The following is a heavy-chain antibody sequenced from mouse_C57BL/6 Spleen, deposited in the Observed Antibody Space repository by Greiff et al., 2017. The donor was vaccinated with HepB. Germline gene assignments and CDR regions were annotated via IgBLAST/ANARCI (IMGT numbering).Heavy chain of an antibody. J-gene: IGHJ3*01. CDR2: ILPGSGST. CDR3: ARRGYDGSSSFFAY. D-gene: IGHD1-1*01. Sequence: QVTLKVSGAELMKPGASVKLSCKATGYTFTGYWIEWVKQRPGHGLEWIGEILPGSGSTNYNEKFEGKATFTADTSSNTAYMQLSSLTTEDSAIYYCARRGYDGSSSFFAYWGQGTLVTVSA. V-gene: IGHV1-9*01. CDR1: GYTFTGYW.